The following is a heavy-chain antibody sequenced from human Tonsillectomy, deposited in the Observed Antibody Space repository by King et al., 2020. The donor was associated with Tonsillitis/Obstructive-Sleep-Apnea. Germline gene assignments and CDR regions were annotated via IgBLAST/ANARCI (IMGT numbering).Heavy chain of an antibody. CDR1: GFTFSNAW. Sequence: VQLVESGGGLVEPGGSLRLSCSASGFTFSNAWMSLVGQAPGKVREWAGRIKNKTDGGTRDYAADWKGRFTISRDDSKNTLSLQMNSLKTEDTAVYYCTTLWWRAVARDYWGQGTLVTVSS. CDR2: IKNKTDGGTR. J-gene: IGHJ4*02. CDR3: TTLWWRAVARDY. D-gene: IGHD2-21*01. V-gene: IGHV3-15*01.